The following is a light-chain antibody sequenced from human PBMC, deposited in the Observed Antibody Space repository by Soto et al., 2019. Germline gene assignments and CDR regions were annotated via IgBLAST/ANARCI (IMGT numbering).Light chain of an antibody. V-gene: IGLV4-69*01. CDR3: QTWGSGIGV. CDR2: LNSDGSP. Sequence: QPVLTQSPSASASLGASVKLTCTLSSGHSNYAIAWHQQQSEKGPRYLMKLNSDGSPSKGDGIPDRFSGSSSGAERYLTISGLQSEDEADYYCQTWGSGIGVFGGGTKVTVL. CDR1: SGHSNYA. J-gene: IGLJ2*01.